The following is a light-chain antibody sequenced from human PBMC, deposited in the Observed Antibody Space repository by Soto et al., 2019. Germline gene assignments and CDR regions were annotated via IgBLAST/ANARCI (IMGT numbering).Light chain of an antibody. J-gene: IGKJ1*01. V-gene: IGKV1-5*01. CDR2: DAS. CDR1: QSISSY. CDR3: QQYNSYWT. Sequence: DIHMTQSPSSLSASVGDRVTITCRASQSISSYLSWYQQKPGKAPKLLIYDASSLESGVPSRFSGSGSGTEFTLTISSLQPDDFATYYCQQYNSYWTFGQGTKVDIK.